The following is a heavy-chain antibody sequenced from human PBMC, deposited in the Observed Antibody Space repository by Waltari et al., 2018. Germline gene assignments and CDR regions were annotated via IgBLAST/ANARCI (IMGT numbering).Heavy chain of an antibody. CDR2: IYWNDEK. Sequence: QITLKESGPTLVKPTQTLTLTCTFSGISLNTSGVGMGWIRQPPGKALEWLALIYWNDEKRYSPSLKSKLTITKDTPKNQVVLIMTNVDPVDTATYYCTHKQRGSNSIRGGAFHIWGRGTLVTVSS. CDR3: THKQRGSNSIRGGAFHI. D-gene: IGHD3-16*01. J-gene: IGHJ3*02. CDR1: GISLNTSGVG. V-gene: IGHV2-5*01.